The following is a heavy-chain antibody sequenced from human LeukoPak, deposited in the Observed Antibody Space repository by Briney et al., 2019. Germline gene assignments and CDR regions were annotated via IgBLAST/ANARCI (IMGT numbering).Heavy chain of an antibody. CDR2: IYYSGST. CDR1: GASVSSGSFY. V-gene: IGHV4-39*01. J-gene: IGHJ5*02. CDR3: ARHRLSARSGWDLNWFDP. Sequence: SETLSLTCAVSGASVSSGSFYWGWIRQPPGKGLEWIESIYYSGSTFYNPSLKSRVTISVDTSKNQFSLKLSSVTAADTAMYYCARHRLSARSGWDLNWFDPWGQGSLVTVSS. D-gene: IGHD6-19*01.